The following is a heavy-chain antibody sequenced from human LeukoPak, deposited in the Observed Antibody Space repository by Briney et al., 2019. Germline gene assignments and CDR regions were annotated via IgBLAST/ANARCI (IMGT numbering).Heavy chain of an antibody. D-gene: IGHD3-10*01. CDR3: ARQAYGSGNYFFGY. J-gene: IGHJ4*02. CDR1: GFTFSSYN. V-gene: IGHV3-48*01. CDR2: ISSSSSTI. Sequence: PGGSLRLSCAASGFTFSSYNMIWVRQAPGKGLEWVSYISSSSSTIYYADSVKGRFTISRDNAKNSLYLQMNSLRAEDTAVYYCARQAYGSGNYFFGYWGQGTLVTVSP.